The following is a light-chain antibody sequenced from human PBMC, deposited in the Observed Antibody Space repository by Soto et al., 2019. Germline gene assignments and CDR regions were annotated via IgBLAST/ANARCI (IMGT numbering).Light chain of an antibody. CDR3: QQRSDWPIT. Sequence: IVLTQSPATLSLSPGERATLFCRASQTVSSFLVWYQQKPGQAPRLLIYDASNRATGVPARFSGSGSGTDFTLTISSLEPEDFAVYYCQQRSDWPITFGQGTRLESK. CDR1: QTVSSF. CDR2: DAS. J-gene: IGKJ5*01. V-gene: IGKV3-11*01.